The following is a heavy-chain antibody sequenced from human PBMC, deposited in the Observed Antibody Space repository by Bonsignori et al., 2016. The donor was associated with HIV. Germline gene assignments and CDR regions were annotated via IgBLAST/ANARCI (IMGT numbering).Heavy chain of an antibody. CDR2: IRYDGTNR. V-gene: IGHV3-30*02. Sequence: VQLMQSGGGVVQPGGSLRLSCTTSGFTFTNYGMHWVRQAPGKGLEWVAVIRYDGTNRYADSVKGRFTISRDNSQNTLYLQMNSLRTEDTALYYCAKDRSQYNSYMDVWGKGTXV. CDR1: GFTFTNYG. J-gene: IGHJ6*03. CDR3: AKDRSQYNSYMDV.